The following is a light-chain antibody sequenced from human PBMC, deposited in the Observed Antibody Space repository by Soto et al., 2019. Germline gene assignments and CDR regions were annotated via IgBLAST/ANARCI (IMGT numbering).Light chain of an antibody. J-gene: IGKJ1*01. CDR1: QSVSNN. Sequence: EIVLTQSPGTLSLSPCERATLSCRASQSVSNNYLAWYQQKPGQAPRLLIYGASNRATGIPDRFSGSGSGTEFTLTISSLQSEDFAVYYCQQYNNWWTFGQGTKVDIK. CDR3: QQYNNWWT. CDR2: GAS. V-gene: IGKV3D-15*01.